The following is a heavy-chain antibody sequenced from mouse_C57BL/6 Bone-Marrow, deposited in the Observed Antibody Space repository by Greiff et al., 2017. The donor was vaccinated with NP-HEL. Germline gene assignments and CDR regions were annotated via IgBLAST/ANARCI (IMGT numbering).Heavy chain of an antibody. Sequence: EVMLVESGPVLVKPGASVKMSCKASGYTFTDYYMNWVKQSHGKSLEWIGVINPYNGGTSYNQKFKGKATLTVDKSSSTAYMELNSLTSEDSAVYYCARTGYYVEFAYWGQGTLVTVSA. V-gene: IGHV1-19*01. CDR3: ARTGYYVEFAY. CDR2: INPYNGGT. J-gene: IGHJ3*01. CDR1: GYTFTDYY. D-gene: IGHD2-3*01.